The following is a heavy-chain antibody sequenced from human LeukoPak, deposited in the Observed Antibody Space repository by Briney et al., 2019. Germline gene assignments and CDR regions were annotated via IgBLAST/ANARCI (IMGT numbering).Heavy chain of an antibody. D-gene: IGHD6-19*01. CDR2: ISSDGSNK. CDR3: AGGYTSGWYVAFDI. CDR1: GFTFSSYG. Sequence: GRSLRLSCAASGFTFSSYGMHWVRQAPGKGLEWVAVISSDGSNKYYADSVKGRFTISRDNSKNTLYLQMNSLRAEDTAVYYCAGGYTSGWYVAFDIRGQGTMVTVSS. V-gene: IGHV3-30*03. J-gene: IGHJ3*02.